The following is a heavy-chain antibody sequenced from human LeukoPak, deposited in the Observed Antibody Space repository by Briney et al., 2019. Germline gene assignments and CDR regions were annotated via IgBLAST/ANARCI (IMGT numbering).Heavy chain of an antibody. J-gene: IGHJ4*02. Sequence: GGSLRLSCAASGFTFSSYGMHWVRQAPGKGLEWVAVIWYDGSNKYYADSVKGRFTISRDNSKNTLYLQMNGLRAEDTAVYYCARVAYRYSGSYYLFDYWGQGTLVTVSS. D-gene: IGHD1-26*01. V-gene: IGHV3-33*01. CDR2: IWYDGSNK. CDR1: GFTFSSYG. CDR3: ARVAYRYSGSYYLFDY.